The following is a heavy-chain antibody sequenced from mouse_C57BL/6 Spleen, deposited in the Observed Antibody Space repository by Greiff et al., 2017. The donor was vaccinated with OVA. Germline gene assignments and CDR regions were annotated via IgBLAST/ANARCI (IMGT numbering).Heavy chain of an antibody. J-gene: IGHJ2*01. CDR3: ARERFSNYRREIDY. Sequence: QVQLKQPGAELVKPGASVKLSCKASGYTFTSYWMQWVKQRPGQGLEWIGEIDPSDSYTNYNQKFKGKATLTVDTSSSTAYMQLSSLTSEDSAVYYCARERFSNYRREIDYWGQGTTLTVSS. CDR2: IDPSDSYT. V-gene: IGHV1-50*01. D-gene: IGHD2-5*01. CDR1: GYTFTSYW.